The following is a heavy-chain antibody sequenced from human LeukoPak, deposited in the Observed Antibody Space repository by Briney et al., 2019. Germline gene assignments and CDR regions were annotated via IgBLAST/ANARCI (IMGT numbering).Heavy chain of an antibody. CDR3: ARAHVFGDYVWGSYRHDAFDI. V-gene: IGHV3-21*01. J-gene: IGHJ3*02. Sequence: PGGSLRLSCAASGFTFSGYSMNWVRQAPGKGLEWVSSISSSSSYIYYADSVKGRFTISRDNAKNSLYLQMNSLRAEDTAVYYCARAHVFGDYVWGSYRHDAFDIWGQGTMVTVSS. CDR2: ISSSSSYI. D-gene: IGHD3-16*02. CDR1: GFTFSGYS.